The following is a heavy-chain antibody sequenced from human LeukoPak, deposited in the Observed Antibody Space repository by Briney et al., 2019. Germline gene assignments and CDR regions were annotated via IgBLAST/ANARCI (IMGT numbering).Heavy chain of an antibody. CDR3: ARGTSGARYYYYGMDV. V-gene: IGHV4-34*01. Sequence: SETLSLTCAVYGGSFSGYYWSWIRQPPGKGLEWIGEINHSVSTNYNPSLKSRVTISVDTSKNQFSLKLSSVTAADTAVYYCARGTSGARYYYYGMDVWGKGTTVTVSS. J-gene: IGHJ6*04. CDR1: GGSFSGYY. D-gene: IGHD2-8*02. CDR2: INHSVST.